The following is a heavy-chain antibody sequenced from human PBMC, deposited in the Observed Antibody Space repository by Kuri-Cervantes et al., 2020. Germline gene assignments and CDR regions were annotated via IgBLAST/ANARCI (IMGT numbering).Heavy chain of an antibody. V-gene: IGHV4-34*12. Sequence: SQTLSLTCAIYGGSFSGYYWSWIRQPPGKGLEWIGSIFYTGITYYNPSLKSRVTISVDTSKNQFSLKLSSVTAAGTAVYYCARHRPFNGATTFDYWGQGTLVTVSS. CDR3: ARHRPFNGATTFDY. CDR1: GGSFSGYY. D-gene: IGHD1-26*01. J-gene: IGHJ4*02. CDR2: IFYTGIT.